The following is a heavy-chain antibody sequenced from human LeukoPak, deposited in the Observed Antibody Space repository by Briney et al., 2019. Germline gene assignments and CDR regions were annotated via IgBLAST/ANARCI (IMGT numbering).Heavy chain of an antibody. CDR2: ISSSSSYI. Sequence: GGSLRLSCAASGFTFSSYSMNWVRQAPGKGLEWVSSISSSSSYIYYADSVEGRFTISRDNAKNSLYLQMNSLRAEDTAVYYCAGERYCSSTSCYSAGDYWGQGTLVTVSS. V-gene: IGHV3-21*01. CDR3: AGERYCSSTSCYSAGDY. D-gene: IGHD2-2*01. CDR1: GFTFSSYS. J-gene: IGHJ4*02.